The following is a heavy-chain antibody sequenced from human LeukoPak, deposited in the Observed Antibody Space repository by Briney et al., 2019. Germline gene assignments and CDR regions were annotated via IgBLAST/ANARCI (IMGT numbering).Heavy chain of an antibody. J-gene: IGHJ6*01. CDR2: ISPILGIA. V-gene: IGHV1-69*02. D-gene: IGHD6-13*01. CDR3: ARVGVGGSSSWYYYYYGMDV. CDR1: GGTFSSYT. Sequence: GASVKVACKASGGTFSSYTISWVRQAPGQGLEWMGRISPILGIANYAQKLQGRVTITADKSTSTAYMELSSLRSEDTAVYYCARVGVGGSSSWYYYYYGMDVWGQGTSVTVSS.